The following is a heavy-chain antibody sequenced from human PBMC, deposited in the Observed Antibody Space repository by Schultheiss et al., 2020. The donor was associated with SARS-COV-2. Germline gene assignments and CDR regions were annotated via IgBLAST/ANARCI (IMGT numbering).Heavy chain of an antibody. CDR1: GGSISSSNW. V-gene: IGHV4-4*02. D-gene: IGHD2-2*01. J-gene: IGHJ6*02. CDR3: ARGYHGYYYGMDV. CDR2: INHSGST. Sequence: SETLSLTCAVSGGSISSSNWWNWVRQPPGKGLEWIGEINHSGSTNYNPSLKSRVTISVDTSNYQFSLKLSSATAADTAVYYCARGYHGYYYGMDVWGQWTTVTVSS.